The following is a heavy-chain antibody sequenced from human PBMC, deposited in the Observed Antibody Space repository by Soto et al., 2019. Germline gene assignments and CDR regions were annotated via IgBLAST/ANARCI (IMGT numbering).Heavy chain of an antibody. Sequence: EVQLLESGGGLVQPGGSLRLSCAASGFTFSSYAMSWVRQAPGKGLEWVSAISGSGGSTYYADSVKGRFTISRDNSKNTLYLQMNSLRADDTAVYYCAKILGRRVGAFDICGQGTMVTVSS. V-gene: IGHV3-23*01. D-gene: IGHD2-15*01. CDR3: AKILGRRVGAFDI. CDR2: ISGSGGST. CDR1: GFTFSSYA. J-gene: IGHJ3*02.